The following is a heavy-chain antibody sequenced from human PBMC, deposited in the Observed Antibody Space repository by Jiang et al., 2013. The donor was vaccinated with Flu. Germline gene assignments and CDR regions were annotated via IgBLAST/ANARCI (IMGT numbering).Heavy chain of an antibody. CDR1: GASVSDYY. CDR3: VRHGRGWYEEIDS. V-gene: IGHV4-39*01. CDR2: LSNVGST. J-gene: IGHJ5*01. D-gene: IGHD6-19*01. Sequence: SGPGLVKPSETLSVTCDVSGASVSDYYWGWIRQSPEKGLEWIGSLSNVGSTFYNPSLKSRVSIFADTSKNQFSLTLASVSAADTALYHCVRHGRGWYEEIDSWGQGVVVTVSS.